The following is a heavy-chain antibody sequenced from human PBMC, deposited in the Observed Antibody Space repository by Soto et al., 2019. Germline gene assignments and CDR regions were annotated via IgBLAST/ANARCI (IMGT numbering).Heavy chain of an antibody. Sequence: QVQLVESGGGVVQPGRSLRLSCAASEFTFSTYGMHWVRQAPGKGLEWVAVIWHDGSKKYYADSVKGRFTISRDNSKNTVYLQMNRLTAEDTAVYYCAGDYFGGADHFEYWGQGTLVTVSS. D-gene: IGHD3-10*01. CDR2: IWHDGSKK. J-gene: IGHJ4*02. CDR1: EFTFSTYG. CDR3: AGDYFGGADHFEY. V-gene: IGHV3-33*01.